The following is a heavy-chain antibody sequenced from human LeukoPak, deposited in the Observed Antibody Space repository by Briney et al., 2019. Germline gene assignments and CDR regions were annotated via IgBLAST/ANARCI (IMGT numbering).Heavy chain of an antibody. J-gene: IGHJ5*02. Sequence: ASVKVSCKTSGYRFNGYHIHWVRQAPGQGVEWMGWINPNSGGTKYAQKFQGRVTMTGDTSISTVYMELSRLRSDDSAVYYCAREDYDILTGYRTKHWFHPWGQGTLVTVSS. CDR3: AREDYDILTGYRTKHWFHP. V-gene: IGHV1-2*02. D-gene: IGHD3-9*01. CDR1: GYRFNGYH. CDR2: INPNSGGT.